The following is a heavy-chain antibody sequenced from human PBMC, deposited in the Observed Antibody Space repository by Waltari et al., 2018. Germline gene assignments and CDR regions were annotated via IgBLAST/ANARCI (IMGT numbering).Heavy chain of an antibody. CDR3: ARKGGRGFAYGPFYFDY. CDR2: INGDGYGI. D-gene: IGHD3-10*01. J-gene: IGHJ4*02. CDR1: GFRFSDYW. Sequence: EVQLVEAGGDLVQPGGSLSLSCEASGFRFSDYWLHGVRQSPGKGPVWVSRINGDGYGITYSDSVKGRFTISRDNSKNTLYLQMNSLRVEDTAVYYCARKGGRGFAYGPFYFDYWGQGALVIVSS. V-gene: IGHV3-74*01.